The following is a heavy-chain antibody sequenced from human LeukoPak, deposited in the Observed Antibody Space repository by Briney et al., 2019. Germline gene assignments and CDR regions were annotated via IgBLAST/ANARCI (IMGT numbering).Heavy chain of an antibody. D-gene: IGHD5-18*01. CDR2: IYYSGST. CDR1: GGSISSYY. CDR3: ARVSFPAMGASLDY. V-gene: IGHV4-59*01. Sequence: PSETLSLTCTVSGGSISSYYWSWIRQPPGKGLEWIGYIYYSGSTNYNPSLKSRVTISVDTSKNQFSLKLSSVTAADTAVYYCARVSFPAMGASLDYWGQGTLVTVSS. J-gene: IGHJ4*02.